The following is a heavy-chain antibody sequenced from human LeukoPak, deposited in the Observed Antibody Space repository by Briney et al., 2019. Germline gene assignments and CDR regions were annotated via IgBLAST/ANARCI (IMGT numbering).Heavy chain of an antibody. J-gene: IGHJ4*02. CDR2: ISAYNGNT. D-gene: IGHD1-7*01. CDR1: GYTFTSYG. CDR3: ARGGKKTKQTRRLVNPYYFDY. V-gene: IGHV1-18*01. Sequence: GASVKVSCKASGYTFTSYGISWARQAPGQGLEWMGWISAYNGNTNYAQKLQGRVTMTRDTSTSTVYMELSSLRSEDTAVYYCARGGKKTKQTRRLVNPYYFDYWGQGTLVTVSS.